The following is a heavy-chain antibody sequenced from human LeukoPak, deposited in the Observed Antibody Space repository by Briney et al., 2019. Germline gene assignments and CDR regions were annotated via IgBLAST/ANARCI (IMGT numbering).Heavy chain of an antibody. CDR2: ISGSGGST. V-gene: IGHV3-23*01. CDR1: GFTFSSYG. Sequence: GGSLRLSCAASGFTFSSYGMSWVRQAPGKGLEWVSAISGSGGSTYYADSVKGRFTISRDNSRNTLYLQMNSLRAEDTALYYCAKDRAAAGTSALDYWGQGTLVTVSS. D-gene: IGHD6-13*01. CDR3: AKDRAAAGTSALDY. J-gene: IGHJ4*02.